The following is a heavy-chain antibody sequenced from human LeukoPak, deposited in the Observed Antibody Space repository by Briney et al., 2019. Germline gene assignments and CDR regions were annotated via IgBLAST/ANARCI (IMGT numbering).Heavy chain of an antibody. D-gene: IGHD3-16*01. J-gene: IGHJ4*02. Sequence: TLSLTCGISGDSIDRGGYSWSWMRQPPGRGLEWIGTISPSGITYYTASLRGRVTISKDTSQDQLSLALTSVTAADTALYFCARLSYGYYFDFWGRGSLVTVSS. CDR3: ARLSYGYYFDF. CDR2: ISPSGIT. V-gene: IGHV4-30-2*01. CDR1: GDSIDRGGYS.